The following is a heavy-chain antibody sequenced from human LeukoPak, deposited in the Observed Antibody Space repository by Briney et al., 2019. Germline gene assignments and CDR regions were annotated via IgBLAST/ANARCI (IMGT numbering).Heavy chain of an antibody. CDR1: GGSISGYY. Sequence: SETLSLTCTVSGGSISGYYWSWIRQPPGKGLEWIGSIYYSGSTYYNPSLKSRVTISVDTSKNQFSLKLSSVTAADTAVYYCARHIASSESLNWFDPWGQGTLVTVSS. CDR3: ARHIASSESLNWFDP. D-gene: IGHD3-22*01. CDR2: IYYSGST. V-gene: IGHV4-59*05. J-gene: IGHJ5*02.